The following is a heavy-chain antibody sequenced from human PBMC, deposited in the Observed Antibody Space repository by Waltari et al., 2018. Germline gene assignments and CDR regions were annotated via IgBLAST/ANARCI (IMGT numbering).Heavy chain of an antibody. V-gene: IGHV4-39*01. CDR3: ARLIRYSYAM. J-gene: IGHJ4*02. CDR1: GGSISSSSYY. CDR2: IYYSGST. Sequence: QLQLQESGPGLVKPSETLSLPCTVSGGSISSSSYYWGWIRQPPGKGLEWIGSIYYSGSTYYNPSLKSRVTISVDTSKNQFSLKLSSVTAADMAVYYCARLIRYSYAMWGQGTLVTVSS. D-gene: IGHD5-18*01.